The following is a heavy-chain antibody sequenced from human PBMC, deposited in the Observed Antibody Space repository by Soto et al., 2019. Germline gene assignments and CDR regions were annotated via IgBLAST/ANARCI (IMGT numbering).Heavy chain of an antibody. Sequence: ASVKVSCKASGYTFTSYGISWVRQAPVQGLEWMGWISAYNGNTNYAQKLQGRVTMTTDTSTSTAYMELRSLRSDDTAVYYCARAITMVRGVIIYFDYWGQGTLVTVSS. CDR1: GYTFTSYG. J-gene: IGHJ4*02. CDR2: ISAYNGNT. CDR3: ARAITMVRGVIIYFDY. D-gene: IGHD3-10*01. V-gene: IGHV1-18*01.